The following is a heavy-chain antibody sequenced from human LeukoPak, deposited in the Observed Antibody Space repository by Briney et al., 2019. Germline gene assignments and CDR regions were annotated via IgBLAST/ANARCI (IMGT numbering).Heavy chain of an antibody. CDR2: ISSSGSTI. D-gene: IGHD5-18*01. CDR1: GFTFSSYS. J-gene: IGHJ4*02. CDR3: ARGRGYSYGTDY. V-gene: IGHV3-48*01. Sequence: GGSLRLSCAASGFTFSSYSTNWVRQAPGKGLEWVSYISSSGSTIYYADSVKGRFTISRDNAKNSLYLQMNSLRAEDTAVYYCARGRGYSYGTDYWGQGTLITVSS.